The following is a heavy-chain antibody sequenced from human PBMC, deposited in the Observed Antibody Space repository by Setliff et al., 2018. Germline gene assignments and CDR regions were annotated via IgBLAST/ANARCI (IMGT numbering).Heavy chain of an antibody. D-gene: IGHD3-3*01. J-gene: IGHJ3*02. CDR2: IKQDGSEK. V-gene: IGHV3-7*01. CDR3: ARDATYYDFWSDYSPDAFDI. CDR1: GFTFSRYW. Sequence: GGSLRLSCAASGFTFSRYWMSWVRQAPGKGLEWVANIKQDGSEKYYVDSVKGRFTISRDNAKNSLYLQMNSLRAEDTAMYYCARDATYYDFWSDYSPDAFDIWGQGTMVTVSS.